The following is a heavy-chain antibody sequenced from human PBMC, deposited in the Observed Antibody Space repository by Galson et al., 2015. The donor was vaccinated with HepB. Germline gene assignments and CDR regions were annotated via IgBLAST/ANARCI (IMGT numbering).Heavy chain of an antibody. CDR1: GFTFSSYG. J-gene: IGHJ4*02. CDR3: AKGGRAYYYDSSPVDY. D-gene: IGHD3-22*01. CDR2: ISYDGSNK. V-gene: IGHV3-30*18. Sequence: SLRLSCAASGFTFSSYGMHWVRQAPGKGLEWVAVISYDGSNKYYADSVKGRFTISRDNSKNTLYLQMNSLRAEDTAVYYCAKGGRAYYYDSSPVDYWGQGTLVTVSS.